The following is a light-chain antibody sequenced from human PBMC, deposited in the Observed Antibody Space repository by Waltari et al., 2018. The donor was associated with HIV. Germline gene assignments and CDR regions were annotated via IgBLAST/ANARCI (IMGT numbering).Light chain of an antibody. CDR1: TSNIGNNF. J-gene: IGLJ2*01. V-gene: IGLV1-51*01. Sequence: QSVLTQPPAVSAAPGQKVTISCSGTTSNIGNNFVSWYQKLPGTAPKLLIFDNHKRPSGVSTRFSASKSATSATLDITGLHPGDEAEYYCGTWDTSLNAGVFGGGTKVSVL. CDR3: GTWDTSLNAGV. CDR2: DNH.